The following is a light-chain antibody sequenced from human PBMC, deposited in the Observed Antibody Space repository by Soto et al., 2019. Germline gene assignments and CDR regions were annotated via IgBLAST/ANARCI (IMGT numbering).Light chain of an antibody. J-gene: IGKJ1*01. Sequence: MQMTQSPSTVSASVGDRVTITCLASQSIISGLAWYQKKPGKASKLLIYDASTLESGVTSRFSGSGSGTEFTLTIRSLQPEDFAPYCCQDCRPVWLFGPGTKVDI. CDR1: QSIISG. V-gene: IGKV1-5*01. CDR2: DAS. CDR3: QDCRPVWL.